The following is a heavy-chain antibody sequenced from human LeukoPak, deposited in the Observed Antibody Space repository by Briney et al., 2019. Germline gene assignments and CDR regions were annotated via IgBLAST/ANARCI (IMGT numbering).Heavy chain of an antibody. V-gene: IGHV4-59*12. D-gene: IGHD6-19*01. J-gene: IGHJ4*02. CDR3: ASRSGSSGWYEVDY. CDR1: GGSISSYY. CDR2: IYYSGST. Sequence: PSETLSLTCTVSGGSISSYYWSWIRQPPGKGLEWIGYIYYSGSTNYNPSLKSRVTISVDKSKNQFSLKLSSVTAADTAVYYCASRSGSSGWYEVDYWGQGTLVTVSS.